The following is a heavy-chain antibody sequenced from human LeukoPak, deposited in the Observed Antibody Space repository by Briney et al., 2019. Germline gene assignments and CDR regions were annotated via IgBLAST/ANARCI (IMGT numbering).Heavy chain of an antibody. J-gene: IGHJ4*02. V-gene: IGHV1-69*13. CDR1: GYTFTSYG. D-gene: IGHD6-13*01. CDR3: ARGEAAGTGFDY. CDR2: IIPIFGTA. Sequence: PGASVKVSCKASGYTFTSYGISWVRQAPGQGLEWMGGIIPIFGTANYAQKFQGRVTITADESTSTAYMELSSLRSEDTAVYYCARGEAAGTGFDYWGQGTLVTVSS.